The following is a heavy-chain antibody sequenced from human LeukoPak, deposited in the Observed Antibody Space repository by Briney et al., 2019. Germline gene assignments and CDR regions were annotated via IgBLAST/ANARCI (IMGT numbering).Heavy chain of an antibody. CDR1: GGSISSSSYY. D-gene: IGHD1-26*01. CDR3: ARGGIVEATNAFDI. CDR2: IYYSGST. V-gene: IGHV4-39*07. Sequence: SETLSLTCTVSGGSISSSSYYWGWIRQPPGKGLGWIGSIYYSGSTYYNPSLKSRVTISVDTSKNQFSLKLSSVTAADTAVYYCARGGIVEATNAFDIWGQGTMVTVSP. J-gene: IGHJ3*02.